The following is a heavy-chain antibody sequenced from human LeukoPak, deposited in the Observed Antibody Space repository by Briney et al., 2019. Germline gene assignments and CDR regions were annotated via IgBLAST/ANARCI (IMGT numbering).Heavy chain of an antibody. CDR1: GGSFSSGDYS. J-gene: IGHJ4*02. CDR3: ARDSYYDSSGYYSDY. Sequence: PSETLSLTCTVSGGSFSSGDYSWNWIRQPAGQGLEWIGRLFSSGTTNYNPSLKSRVTISGDTSNNQFSLKLTSVTAADTAVYYCARDSYYDSSGYYSDYWGQGTLVTVSS. D-gene: IGHD3-22*01. CDR2: LFSSGTT. V-gene: IGHV4-61*02.